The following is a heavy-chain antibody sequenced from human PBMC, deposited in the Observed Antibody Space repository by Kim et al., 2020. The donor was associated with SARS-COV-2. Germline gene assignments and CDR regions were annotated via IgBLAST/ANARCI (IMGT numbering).Heavy chain of an antibody. J-gene: IGHJ4*02. D-gene: IGHD1-26*01. CDR2: ISYDGSNK. V-gene: IGHV3-30*18. CDR3: AKDHLGATRPDY. Sequence: GGSLRLSCAASGFTFSSYGMHWVRQAPGKGLEWVAVISYDGSNKYYADSVKGRFTISRDNSKNTLYLQMNSLRAEDTAVYYCAKDHLGATRPDYWGQGTLVTVSS. CDR1: GFTFSSYG.